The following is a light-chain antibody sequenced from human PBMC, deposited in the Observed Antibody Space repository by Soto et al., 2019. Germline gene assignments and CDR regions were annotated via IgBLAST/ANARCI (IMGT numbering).Light chain of an antibody. J-gene: IGKJ1*01. CDR3: QQYGTTPWT. Sequence: EIVLTQSPGTLSLSPGERATLSCRASQSVSNNYLASYHQKPGRAPSPVISGASSRATGIPDRFNGSGCGTDSTLTIRRLEPEDFAVYYCQQYGTTPWTFGQGTNVEFK. CDR2: GAS. V-gene: IGKV3-20*01. CDR1: QSVSNNY.